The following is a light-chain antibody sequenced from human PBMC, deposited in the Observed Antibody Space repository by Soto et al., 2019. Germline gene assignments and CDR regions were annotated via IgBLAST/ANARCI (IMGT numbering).Light chain of an antibody. CDR3: QEYGSSPGYT. V-gene: IGKV3-20*01. J-gene: IGKJ2*01. Sequence: EIVLTQSPGTLSLSPGERATLSCRASQSVSSSYLAWYQQKPGQAPRLLIYGASSRATGIPDRFSGSGSGTEFTITISRLEPEDFAVYYCQEYGSSPGYTFGQGTKLEIK. CDR2: GAS. CDR1: QSVSSSY.